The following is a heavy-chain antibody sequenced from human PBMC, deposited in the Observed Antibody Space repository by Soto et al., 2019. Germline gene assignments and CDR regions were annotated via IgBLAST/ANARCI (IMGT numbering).Heavy chain of an antibody. J-gene: IGHJ4*02. D-gene: IGHD2-15*01. Sequence: EVQLVESGGGLVQPGGSLRLSCAASGFTFSTYSMSWVRQAPGKGLEWVSYISSISNTIYYEDSVKGRFTISRDNAKNSLYLHMNSVSAEDTAVYYCARDRGCSGGICYRDLGYWGQGTLVTVSS. V-gene: IGHV3-48*01. CDR2: ISSISNTI. CDR1: GFTFSTYS. CDR3: ARDRGCSGGICYRDLGY.